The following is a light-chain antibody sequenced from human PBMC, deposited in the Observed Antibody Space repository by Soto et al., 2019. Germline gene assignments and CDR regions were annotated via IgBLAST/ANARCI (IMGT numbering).Light chain of an antibody. Sequence: IVMTQSPATLSVSPGERATLCCRASQSVSSNLAWYQQKPGQAPRLLIYGASTRATGIPARFSGSGSGTEFTLTISSLQSEDFAVYYCQQYYDWPITFGQGTRLEI. CDR3: QQYYDWPIT. CDR2: GAS. CDR1: QSVSSN. V-gene: IGKV3-15*01. J-gene: IGKJ5*01.